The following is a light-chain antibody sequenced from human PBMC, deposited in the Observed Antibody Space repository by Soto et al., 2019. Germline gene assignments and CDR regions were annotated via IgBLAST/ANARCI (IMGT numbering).Light chain of an antibody. Sequence: DIQMTQSPSTLSASVGDRVTITCRASQSISSWLAWYQQKPGKAPKLLIYDASSLESGVPSRLRGSGSGTELTLTISSLQTDDFETYYCQQYGTYLWTFGHGTKVDIK. J-gene: IGKJ1*01. CDR2: DAS. CDR1: QSISSW. CDR3: QQYGTYLWT. V-gene: IGKV1-5*01.